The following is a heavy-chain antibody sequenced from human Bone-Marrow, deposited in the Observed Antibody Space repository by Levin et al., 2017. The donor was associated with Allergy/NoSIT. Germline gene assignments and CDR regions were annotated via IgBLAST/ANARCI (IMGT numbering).Heavy chain of an antibody. CDR2: ISGSGTST. Sequence: GESLKISCAASGFSFSNYAMSWVRQAPGKGLEWVSSISGSGTSTYYADSVKGRFTVSRDNSNNTLYLQIKSLRAEDTAVYYCPKEYDVRGYYYGMDVWGQGTTVTVSS. V-gene: IGHV3-23*01. J-gene: IGHJ6*02. CDR3: PKEYDVRGYYYGMDV. D-gene: IGHD3-3*01. CDR1: GFSFSNYA.